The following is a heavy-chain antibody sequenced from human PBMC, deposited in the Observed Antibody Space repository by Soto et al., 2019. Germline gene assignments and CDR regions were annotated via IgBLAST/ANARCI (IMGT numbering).Heavy chain of an antibody. J-gene: IGHJ6*02. V-gene: IGHV4-59*01. Sequence: LSLTCTVSGGSISSYYWSWIRQPPGKRLEWIGYMYYSGSTNYNPSLKSRVSISVDTSKNQFSLKLYSVTAADTAVYYCARDRAPVAGTNYYYYYGMDVWGQGTTVTVSS. D-gene: IGHD6-19*01. CDR1: GGSISSYY. CDR3: ARDRAPVAGTNYYYYYGMDV. CDR2: MYYSGST.